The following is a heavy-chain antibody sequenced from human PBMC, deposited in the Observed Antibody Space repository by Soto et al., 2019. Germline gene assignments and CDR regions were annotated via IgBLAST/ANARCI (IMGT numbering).Heavy chain of an antibody. CDR2: ISSSSSYI. CDR3: ARDFTVQPAAIWWGGENWFDP. Sequence: GGSLRLSCAASGFTFSSYSMNWVRQAPGKGLEWVSSISSSSSYIYYADSVKGRFTISRDNAKNSLYLQMNSLRAEDTAVYYCARDFTVQPAAIWWGGENWFDPWGQGTLVTVSS. CDR1: GFTFSSYS. J-gene: IGHJ5*02. V-gene: IGHV3-21*01. D-gene: IGHD2-2*01.